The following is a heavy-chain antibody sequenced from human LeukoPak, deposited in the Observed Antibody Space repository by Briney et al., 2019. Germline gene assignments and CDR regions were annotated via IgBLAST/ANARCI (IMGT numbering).Heavy chain of an antibody. V-gene: IGHV4-30-4*01. CDR1: GGSISSGDYY. CDR2: IYYSGST. CDR3: ASFYQAYYFDY. D-gene: IGHD2-21*01. Sequence: PSETLSLTCTVSGGSISSGDYYWSWIRQPPGKGLEWIGYIYYSGSTYYNPSLESRVTISVDTSKNQISLKLSSVTAADTAVYYCASFYQAYYFDYWGQGTLVTVSS. J-gene: IGHJ4*02.